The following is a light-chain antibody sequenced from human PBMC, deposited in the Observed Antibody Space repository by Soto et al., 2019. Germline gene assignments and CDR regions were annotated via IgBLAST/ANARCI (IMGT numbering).Light chain of an antibody. CDR2: GAS. CDR1: QSVSSD. CDR3: QQYNSWPPP. J-gene: IGKJ4*01. V-gene: IGKV3-15*01. Sequence: EIVMTQSPATLSVSPGERATLSCRASQSVSSDLAWYQQKPGQAPRLLIYGASTRTTSIAARFSGSGSGTEFTLTITSLQSEDFAVYYCQQYNSWPPPFVGGTKVEIK.